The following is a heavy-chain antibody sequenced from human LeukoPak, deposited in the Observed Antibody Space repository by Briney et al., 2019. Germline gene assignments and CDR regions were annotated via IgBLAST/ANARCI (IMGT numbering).Heavy chain of an antibody. J-gene: IGHJ4*02. CDR3: ATSDVRSRFDY. CDR2: IKVDGSEK. D-gene: IGHD3-10*01. CDR1: EFIFSNFW. Sequence: GGSLRLSYAVPEFIFSNFWMSWVRQAPGKGLEWVAIIKVDGSEKYYVDSVRGRFTISRDNARNSLFLQMNSLRAEDTAVYYCATSDVRSRFDYWGQGTLVTVSS. V-gene: IGHV3-7*05.